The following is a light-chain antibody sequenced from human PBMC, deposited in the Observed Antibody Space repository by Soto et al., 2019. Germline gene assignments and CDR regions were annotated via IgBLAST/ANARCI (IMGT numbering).Light chain of an antibody. Sequence: DIQFTQSPSSLSASVGDRVTITCRASQSIDNYLGWYQQKSGKAPKLLIYAASTLQSGVPSRFWGAGSGTDFTLTIDSLRPEDFATYYCQQTYTTPITFGQGTRLEIK. CDR2: AAS. V-gene: IGKV1-39*01. CDR3: QQTYTTPIT. J-gene: IGKJ5*01. CDR1: QSIDNY.